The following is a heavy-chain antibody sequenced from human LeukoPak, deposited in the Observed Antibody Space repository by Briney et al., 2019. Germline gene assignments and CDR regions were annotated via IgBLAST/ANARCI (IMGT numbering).Heavy chain of an antibody. V-gene: IGHV3-9*01. CDR2: ISWNSGSI. J-gene: IGHJ4*02. D-gene: IGHD3-22*01. CDR3: AKTRSGYNFDY. CDR1: GFTFSSYA. Sequence: GGSLRLSCAASGFTFSSYAMSWVRQAPGKGLEWVSGISWNSGSIGYADSVKGRFTISRDNAKNSLYLLMNSLRAEDTALYYCAKTRSGYNFDYWGQGTLVTVSS.